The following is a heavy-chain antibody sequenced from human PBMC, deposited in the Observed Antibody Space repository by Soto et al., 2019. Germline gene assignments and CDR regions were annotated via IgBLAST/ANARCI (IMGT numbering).Heavy chain of an antibody. J-gene: IGHJ4*02. V-gene: IGHV6-1*01. CDR1: GDSVSSNSAA. CDR2: TYYRSKWYN. Sequence: SQTLSLTCAISGDSVSSNSAAWNWIRQSPSRGLEWLGRTYYRSKWYNDYAVSVKSRITINPDTSKNQFSLQLNSVTPEDTAVYYCARGRYPIAAAGPPYYFDYWGQGTLVTVSS. CDR3: ARGRYPIAAAGPPYYFDY. D-gene: IGHD6-25*01.